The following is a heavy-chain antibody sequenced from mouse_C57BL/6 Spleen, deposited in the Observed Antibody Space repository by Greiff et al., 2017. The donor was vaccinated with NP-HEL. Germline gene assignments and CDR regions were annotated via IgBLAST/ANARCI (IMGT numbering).Heavy chain of an antibody. V-gene: IGHV5-9-1*02. J-gene: IGHJ3*01. CDR1: GFTFSSYA. CDR3: TRGITTVEAY. D-gene: IGHD1-1*01. Sequence: EVMLVESGEGLVKPGGSLKLSCAASGFTFSSYAMSWVRQTPEKRLEWVAYISSGGDYIYYADTVKGRFTISRDNARNTLYLQMSSLKSEDTAMYDCTRGITTVEAYWGQGTLVTVSA. CDR2: ISSGGDYI.